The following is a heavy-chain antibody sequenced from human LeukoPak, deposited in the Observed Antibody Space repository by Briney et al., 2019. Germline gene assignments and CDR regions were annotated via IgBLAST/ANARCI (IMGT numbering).Heavy chain of an antibody. D-gene: IGHD3-10*01. CDR3: AKPRGPLDY. J-gene: IGHJ4*02. Sequence: GGTVRLSCAASGFTFSSYAMSWVRHAPGKGLEWVSAISGSGGSTYYADSVKGRFTISRDNSKNTLYLQMNSLRAEDTAVYYCAKPRGPLDYWGQGTLVTVSS. CDR1: GFTFSSYA. CDR2: ISGSGGST. V-gene: IGHV3-23*01.